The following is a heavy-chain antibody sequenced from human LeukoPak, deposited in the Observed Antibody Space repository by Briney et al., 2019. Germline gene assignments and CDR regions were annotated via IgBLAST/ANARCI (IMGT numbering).Heavy chain of an antibody. CDR3: ASHGTVTVPHPPDY. V-gene: IGHV1-18*04. Sequence: ASVKVSCKGSGYTLSNHAFSWVRQAPGQGLEWMGWISADNGNTNHAQKFQGRVSLTTDTSASTAYMELRSLRSDDTAVYYCASHGTVTVPHPPDYWGQGTLVTVSS. CDR1: GYTLSNHA. J-gene: IGHJ4*02. D-gene: IGHD4-17*01. CDR2: ISADNGNT.